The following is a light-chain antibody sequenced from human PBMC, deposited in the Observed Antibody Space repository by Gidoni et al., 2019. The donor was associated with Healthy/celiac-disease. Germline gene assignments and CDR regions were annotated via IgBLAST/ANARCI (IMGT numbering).Light chain of an antibody. CDR1: SSDVGGYNY. V-gene: IGLV2-14*01. Sequence: QSALTQPASVSGSPGQSITISCTGTSSDVGGYNYVSWYQQHPGKAPKLMIYDVSNRPSGVSNRFSGSESGNTASLTISGLQAEDEADYYCSSYTSSSTLGRVFGGGTKLTVL. CDR3: SSYTSSSTLGRV. CDR2: DVS. J-gene: IGLJ2*01.